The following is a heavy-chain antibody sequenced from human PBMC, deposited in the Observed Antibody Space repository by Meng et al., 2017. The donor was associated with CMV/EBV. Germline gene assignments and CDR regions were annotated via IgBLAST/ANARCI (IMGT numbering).Heavy chain of an antibody. Sequence: ASVKVSCKTSGYTFTRFHMHWVRQAPGQGLEWMGKIIPSSGSTTYAPRFQGRVTMTRDTSTSTVYMELNSLRSEDTAVYYCASKLGVNYYYGMDVWGQGTTVTVSS. D-gene: IGHD1-7*01. V-gene: IGHV1-46*01. J-gene: IGHJ6*02. CDR1: GYTFTRFH. CDR3: ASKLGVNYYYGMDV. CDR2: IIPSSGST.